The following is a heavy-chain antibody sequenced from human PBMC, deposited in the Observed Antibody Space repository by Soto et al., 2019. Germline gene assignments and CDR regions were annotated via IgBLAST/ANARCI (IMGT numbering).Heavy chain of an antibody. V-gene: IGHV3-33*01. D-gene: IGHD3-3*01. CDR2: IWYDGSNK. CDR1: GFTFSSYG. J-gene: IGHJ4*02. CDR3: ARDRSAHCDFWSGYGGIDY. Sequence: QVQLVESGGGVVQPGRSLRLSCAASGFTFSSYGMHWVRQAPGKGLEWVAVIWYDGSNKYYADSVKGRFTISRDNSKNTLYLQMNSLRAEDTAVYYCARDRSAHCDFWSGYGGIDYWGQGTLVTVSS.